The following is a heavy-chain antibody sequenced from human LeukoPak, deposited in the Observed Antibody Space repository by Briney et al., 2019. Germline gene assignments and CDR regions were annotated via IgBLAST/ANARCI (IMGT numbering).Heavy chain of an antibody. D-gene: IGHD1-1*01. CDR2: IHPEGNEK. CDR1: GFTFSNFW. CDR3: AREDDFSGDH. J-gene: IGHJ4*02. Sequence: GGSLRLSCAVSGFTFSNFWMSWVRQAPGRGLEWVANIHPEGNEKYHVESVKGRFTISRDNTKNLLFLQMNGLRVEDTAVYYCAREDDFSGDHWGQGTLVTVSS. V-gene: IGHV3-7*01.